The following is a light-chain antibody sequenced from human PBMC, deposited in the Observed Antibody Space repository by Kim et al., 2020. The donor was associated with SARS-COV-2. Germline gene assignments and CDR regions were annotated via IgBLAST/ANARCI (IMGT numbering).Light chain of an antibody. J-gene: IGLJ3*02. Sequence: QSFATPCTGAGGEVGGYDYVSWYQRNPGKAPKLMIYDVSKRPSGVPDRFSGSKSGNTASLTISGLQAENEADYYCCSYAGTYTWVFGGGTQLTVL. V-gene: IGLV2-11*01. CDR2: DVS. CDR3: CSYAGTYTWV. CDR1: GGEVGGYDY.